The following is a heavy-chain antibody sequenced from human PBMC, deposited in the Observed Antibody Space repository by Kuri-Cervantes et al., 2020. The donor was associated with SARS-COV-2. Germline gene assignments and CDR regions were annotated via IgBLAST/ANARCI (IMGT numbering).Heavy chain of an antibody. D-gene: IGHD2-2*02. CDR1: GYTFTSYY. CDR3: SVYCSSTSCYNQ. V-gene: IGHV1-46*01. Sequence: ASVKVSCKASGYTFTSYYMHWVRQAPAQGLEWMGIINPSGGSTSYAQKFQGRVTMTRDTSISTAYMELSRLRSDDTAVYYCSVYCSSTSCYNQWGQGTLVTVSS. J-gene: IGHJ4*02. CDR2: INPSGGST.